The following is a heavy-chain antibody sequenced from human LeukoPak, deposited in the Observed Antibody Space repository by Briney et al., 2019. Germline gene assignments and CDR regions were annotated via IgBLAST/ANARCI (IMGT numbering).Heavy chain of an antibody. CDR3: ARRWTITMVRGAGRRWFDP. D-gene: IGHD3-10*01. CDR1: GGSFSGYY. J-gene: IGHJ5*02. V-gene: IGHV4-34*01. CDR2: INHSGST. Sequence: PSETLSLTCAVYGGSFSGYYLSWIRQPPGKGLEWIGEINHSGSTNYNPSLKSRVTISVDPSKNQFSLKLTSAPAADTAVYYCARRWTITMVRGAGRRWFDPWGQGTLVTVSS.